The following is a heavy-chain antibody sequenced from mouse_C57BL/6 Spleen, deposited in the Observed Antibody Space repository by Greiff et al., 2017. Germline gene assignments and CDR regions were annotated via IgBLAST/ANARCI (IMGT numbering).Heavy chain of an antibody. J-gene: IGHJ4*01. CDR3: ARSAYYSNSSMDY. V-gene: IGHV1-26*01. Sequence: VQLQQSGPELVKPGASVKISCKASGYTFTDYYMNWVKQSHGKSLEWIGDINPNNGGTSYNQKFKGKATLTVDKSSSTAYMELRSLTSEDSAVXYCARSAYYSNSSMDYWGQGTSVTVSS. CDR2: INPNNGGT. D-gene: IGHD2-5*01. CDR1: GYTFTDYY.